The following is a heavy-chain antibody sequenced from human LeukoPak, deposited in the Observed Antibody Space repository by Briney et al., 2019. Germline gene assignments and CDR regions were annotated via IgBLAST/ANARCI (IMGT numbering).Heavy chain of an antibody. D-gene: IGHD3-22*01. CDR2: IRYDGSSK. V-gene: IGHV3-30*02. Sequence: GGSLRLSCAASGFTFSSYGMHWVRQAPGKGLEWVAFIRYDGSSKYYADSVKGRFTISRDNSKNTLYLQMNSLRAEDTAVYYCASSNYYYDSSGYSWGQGTLVTVSS. J-gene: IGHJ4*02. CDR1: GFTFSSYG. CDR3: ASSNYYYDSSGYS.